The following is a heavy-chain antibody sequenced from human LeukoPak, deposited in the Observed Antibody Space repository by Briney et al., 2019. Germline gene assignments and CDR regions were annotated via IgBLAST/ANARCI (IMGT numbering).Heavy chain of an antibody. CDR1: GGTFSSYA. V-gene: IGHV1-69*13. CDR3: ARDSVAAPLNWFDP. CDR2: IIPIFVTV. Sequence: SVKVSCKASGGTFSSYALSWVPQPPGQGLEWMGGIIPIFVTVNYAQKCQGRVTITADESTSTAYMELSSLRSEDTAVYYCARDSVAAPLNWFDPWGQGTLVTVSS. D-gene: IGHD6-6*01. J-gene: IGHJ5*02.